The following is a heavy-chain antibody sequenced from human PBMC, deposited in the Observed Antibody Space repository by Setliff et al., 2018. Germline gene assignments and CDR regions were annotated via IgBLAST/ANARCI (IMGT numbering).Heavy chain of an antibody. V-gene: IGHV3-7*01. CDR3: ARDGRTRYYYYYMDV. Sequence: GGSLRLSCAASGFTFSSYWMSWVRQAPGKGLECVANIQQDGSEKYYVDSVKGRFTISRDNAKNSLYLQMNSLRAEDTAVYYCARDGRTRYYYYYMDVWGKGTTVTVSS. CDR2: IQQDGSEK. J-gene: IGHJ6*03. CDR1: GFTFSSYW.